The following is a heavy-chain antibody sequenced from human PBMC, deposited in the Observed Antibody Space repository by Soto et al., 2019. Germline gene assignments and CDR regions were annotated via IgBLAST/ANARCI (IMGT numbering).Heavy chain of an antibody. CDR3: ARDKLDCTNGVCYTVTGDY. CDR2: IYYSGST. D-gene: IGHD2-8*01. J-gene: IGHJ4*02. CDR1: GGSISSYY. Sequence: SETLSLTCTVSGGSISSYYWSWIRQPPGKGLEWIGYIYYSGSTNYSPSLKSRVTISVDTSKNQFSLKLSSVTAADTAVYYCARDKLDCTNGVCYTVTGDYWGQGTLVTVSS. V-gene: IGHV4-59*01.